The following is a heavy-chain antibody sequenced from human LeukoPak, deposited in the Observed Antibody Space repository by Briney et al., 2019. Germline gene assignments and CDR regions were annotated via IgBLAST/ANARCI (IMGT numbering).Heavy chain of an antibody. V-gene: IGHV1-46*01. CDR2: INPSDGST. J-gene: IGHJ4*02. Sequence: ASVKVSCKASGYTFTSYYMHWVRQAPGQGLEWMGIINPSDGSTSYAQKFQGRVTMTRDMSTSTVYMELSSLRSEDTAVYYCARDEGGYNFDYWSQGTLVTVPS. D-gene: IGHD5-12*01. CDR3: ARDEGGYNFDY. CDR1: GYTFTSYY.